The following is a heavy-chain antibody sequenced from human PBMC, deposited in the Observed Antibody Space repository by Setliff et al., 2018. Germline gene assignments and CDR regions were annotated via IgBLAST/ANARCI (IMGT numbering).Heavy chain of an antibody. D-gene: IGHD3-22*01. V-gene: IGHV1-69*05. Sequence: VASVKVSCKASGATFSSHGISWVRQAPGQGLEWMGGTIPMFGTTEYAQKFQGRLTIITDGSTNTAFMQLSSLRSDDTAVYYCAREGVDSRSSTDYRYYMDVWGKGTTVTVSS. CDR2: TIPMFGTT. CDR3: AREGVDSRSSTDYRYYMDV. J-gene: IGHJ6*03. CDR1: GATFSSHG.